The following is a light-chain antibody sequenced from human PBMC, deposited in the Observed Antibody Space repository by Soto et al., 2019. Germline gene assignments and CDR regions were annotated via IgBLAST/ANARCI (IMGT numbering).Light chain of an antibody. Sequence: MTQSPATLSVSTGDRVTFSCRASQSVTNNLAWYQHKPGQSPKLLISDASTLASGIPPRFSGSGSGTEFTLIIDRLQDADFAFYYCQQNDRWPGTFGGGTKVEIK. J-gene: IGKJ4*02. CDR1: QSVTNN. CDR2: DAS. V-gene: IGKV3-15*01. CDR3: QQNDRWPGT.